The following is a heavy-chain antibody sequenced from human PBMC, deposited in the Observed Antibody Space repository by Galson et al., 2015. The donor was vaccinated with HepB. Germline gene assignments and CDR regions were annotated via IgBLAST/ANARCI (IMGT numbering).Heavy chain of an antibody. D-gene: IGHD1-26*01. Sequence: SLRLSCAASGFTFGDYAMSWFRQAPGKGLEWVGFIRSKAYGGTTEYAASVKGRFTISRDDSKSIAYLQMNSLKTEDTAVYYCTRVRTGWELLLNVDYWGQGTLVTVSS. CDR1: GFTFGDYA. CDR2: IRSKAYGGTT. CDR3: TRVRTGWELLLNVDY. J-gene: IGHJ4*02. V-gene: IGHV3-49*03.